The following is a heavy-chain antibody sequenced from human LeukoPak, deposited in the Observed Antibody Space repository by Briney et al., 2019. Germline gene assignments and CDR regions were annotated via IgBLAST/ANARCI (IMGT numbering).Heavy chain of an antibody. J-gene: IGHJ4*02. CDR2: IFYGGST. Sequence: PSETLSPTCTVCGGSISSYYWSWIRQHPGKGLEWIGCIFYGGSTNYNPSLKSRVTISVDTSKNQFPLKLSSVTAADTAVYYCARRAYSSGWYYFDYWGQGTLVTVSS. V-gene: IGHV4-59*08. D-gene: IGHD6-19*01. CDR1: GGSISSYY. CDR3: ARRAYSSGWYYFDY.